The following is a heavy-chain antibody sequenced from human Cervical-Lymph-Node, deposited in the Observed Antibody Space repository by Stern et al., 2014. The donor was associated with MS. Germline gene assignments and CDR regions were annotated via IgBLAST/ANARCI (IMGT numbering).Heavy chain of an antibody. D-gene: IGHD2-15*01. V-gene: IGHV1-2*04. CDR2: INPNTGVT. CDR3: ARGYPFFDN. J-gene: IGHJ4*02. Sequence: QVQLVQSGAEVKKPGASVKVSCTASGYTFTGFFLHWVRQAPGQGLEWVGWINPNTGVTKSAQKFQGWVTLTRDTSINTVYMELNRLKSDDTAVFYCARGYPFFDNWGQGTLGTVSS. CDR1: GYTFTGFF.